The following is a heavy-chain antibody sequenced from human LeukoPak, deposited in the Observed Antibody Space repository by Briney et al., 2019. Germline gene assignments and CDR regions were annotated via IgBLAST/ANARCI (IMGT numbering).Heavy chain of an antibody. Sequence: ASVKVSCKASGYTFTGYYIHWVRQAPGQGLEWMGRINPNSGGTNYAQKFQGRVTMTRGTSINTAYMELSRLRSDDTAVYYCAVAGGGSDAFDIWGQGTMVTVSS. CDR3: AVAGGGSDAFDI. V-gene: IGHV1-2*06. D-gene: IGHD2-15*01. CDR1: GYTFTGYY. CDR2: INPNSGGT. J-gene: IGHJ3*02.